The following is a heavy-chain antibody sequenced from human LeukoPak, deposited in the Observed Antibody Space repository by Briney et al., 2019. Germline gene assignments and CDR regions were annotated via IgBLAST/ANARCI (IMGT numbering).Heavy chain of an antibody. Sequence: ASVKVSCKASGYTFTSYYMHWVRQAPGQGLEWMGIINPSGGTTFYAQKFQGRVTMTTDTSTSTAYMELRSLRSDDTAVYYCARAAGGQQLVLWYYYYYMDVWGKGTTVTISS. CDR2: INPSGGTT. CDR3: ARAAGGQQLVLWYYYYYMDV. D-gene: IGHD6-13*01. CDR1: GYTFTSYY. J-gene: IGHJ6*03. V-gene: IGHV1-46*01.